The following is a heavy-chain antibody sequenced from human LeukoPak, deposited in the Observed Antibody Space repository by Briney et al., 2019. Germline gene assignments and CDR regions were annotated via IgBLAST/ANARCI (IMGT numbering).Heavy chain of an antibody. CDR2: ISWNSGSI. J-gene: IGHJ4*02. CDR1: GFTFDDYA. Sequence: PGRSLRLSCAASGFTFDDYAMHWVRQAPGKGLEWVSGISWNSGSIGYADSVKGRFTISRDNAKNSLYLQMNSLRAEDMASYYCAKDMSYDCSGPSFDYWGQGTLVTVSS. V-gene: IGHV3-9*03. CDR3: AKDMSYDCSGPSFDY. D-gene: IGHD3-22*01.